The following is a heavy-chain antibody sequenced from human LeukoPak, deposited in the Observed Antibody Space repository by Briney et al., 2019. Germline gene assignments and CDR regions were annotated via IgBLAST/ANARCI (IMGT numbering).Heavy chain of an antibody. Sequence: ASVKVSCKASGYTFTGYYMHWVRQAPGQGLEWMGWINPNRGGTNYAQKFQGRDTMTRDTSISTAYMELSRLRSDDTAVYYCARDGDGYGDYFDYWGQGTLVTVSS. CDR1: GYTFTGYY. D-gene: IGHD5-24*01. V-gene: IGHV1-2*02. CDR3: ARDGDGYGDYFDY. CDR2: INPNRGGT. J-gene: IGHJ4*02.